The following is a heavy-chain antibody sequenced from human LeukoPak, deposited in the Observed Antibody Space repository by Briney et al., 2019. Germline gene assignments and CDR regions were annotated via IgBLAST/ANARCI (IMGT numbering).Heavy chain of an antibody. V-gene: IGHV1-46*01. CDR2: INPHGGST. CDR3: ARSGVRGASSPDAFDV. D-gene: IGHD3-10*02. J-gene: IGHJ3*01. Sequence: ASVKVSCKASGYIFTTYYMHWVRQAPGQGLEWVGIINPHGGSTSNAQKFQGRVTKTRDTSTSTVYMELSRLRFEDTAVYYCARSGVRGASSPDAFDVWGQGTLVTVSS. CDR1: GYIFTTYY.